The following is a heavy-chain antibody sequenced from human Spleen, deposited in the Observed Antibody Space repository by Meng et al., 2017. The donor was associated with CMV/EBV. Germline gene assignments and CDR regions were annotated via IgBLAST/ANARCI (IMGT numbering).Heavy chain of an antibody. Sequence: SCAASGFTFSNYAMAWVRQAPGKGLEWVSAMSGSGGSTYHADSVKGRFTISRDNSKNTLYLQMNSLRAEDTAVYYCAKEDYNNYGGGVDSWGQGTLVTVSS. CDR1: GFTFSNYA. CDR3: AKEDYNNYGGGVDS. D-gene: IGHD4-11*01. J-gene: IGHJ4*02. CDR2: MSGSGGST. V-gene: IGHV3-23*01.